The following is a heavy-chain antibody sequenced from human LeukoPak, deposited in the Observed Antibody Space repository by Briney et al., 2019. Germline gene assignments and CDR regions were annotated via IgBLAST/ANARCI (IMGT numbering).Heavy chain of an antibody. V-gene: IGHV3-15*01. CDR2: IKTKTDGGTT. Sequence: PGGSLRLSCAASGITFSNAWMSWVRQAPGKGLEWLGRIKTKTDGGTTDYAAPVKGRFTISRDDSKNTLFLQMNSLKIEDTAVYYCTTTWGRAALDFWGQGTKVTVSS. CDR1: GITFSNAW. CDR3: TTTWGRAALDF. D-gene: IGHD7-27*01. J-gene: IGHJ3*01.